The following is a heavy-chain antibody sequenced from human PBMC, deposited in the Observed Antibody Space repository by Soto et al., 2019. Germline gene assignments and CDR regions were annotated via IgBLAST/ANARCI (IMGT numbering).Heavy chain of an antibody. Sequence: SETLSLTCTVSGGSISSYYWSWIRQPPGKGLEWIGYIYYSGSTNYNPSLKSRVTISVDTSKNQFSLKLSSVTAADTAVYYCARDYYGSGSYFDPWGQGTLVTVS. J-gene: IGHJ5*02. CDR2: IYYSGST. D-gene: IGHD3-10*01. CDR3: ARDYYGSGSYFDP. V-gene: IGHV4-59*01. CDR1: GGSISSYY.